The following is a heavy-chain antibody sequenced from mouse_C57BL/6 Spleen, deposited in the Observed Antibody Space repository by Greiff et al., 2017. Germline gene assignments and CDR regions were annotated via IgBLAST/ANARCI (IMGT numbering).Heavy chain of an antibody. CDR3: AGDYYGSSYEAMDY. J-gene: IGHJ4*01. CDR1: GYSITSGYY. D-gene: IGHD1-1*01. Sequence: EVQLQESGPGLVKPSQSLSLSCSATGYSITSGYYWNWIRQSPGNKLEWMGYISYDGSNNYNPSLQNRIPITRDTSKNQFFLKLNSVTTEDTATYYCAGDYYGSSYEAMDYWGQGTSVTVSS. V-gene: IGHV3-6*01. CDR2: ISYDGSN.